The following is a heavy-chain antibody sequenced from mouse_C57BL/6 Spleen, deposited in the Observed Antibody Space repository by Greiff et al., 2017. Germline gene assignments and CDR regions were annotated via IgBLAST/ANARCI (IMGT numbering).Heavy chain of an antibody. Sequence: QVQLQQPGAELVKPGASVKMSCKASGYTFTSYWITWVKQRPGQGLEWIGDIYPGSGSTNYNEKFKSKATLTVDTSSSTAYMQLSSLTSEDSAVYYCARSRGDYDRFAYWGQGTLVTVSA. D-gene: IGHD2-4*01. CDR2: IYPGSGST. CDR1: GYTFTSYW. V-gene: IGHV1-55*01. CDR3: ARSRGDYDRFAY. J-gene: IGHJ3*01.